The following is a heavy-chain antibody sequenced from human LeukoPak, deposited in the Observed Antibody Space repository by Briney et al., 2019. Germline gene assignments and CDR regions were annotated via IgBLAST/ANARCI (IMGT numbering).Heavy chain of an antibody. D-gene: IGHD6-6*01. CDR3: ARGGLVHYYYYYMDV. CDR2: NIPIFGTA. CDR1: RGTFSSYA. Sequence: GSSVKVSCKASRGTFSSYAISWVRQAPRQGLEWMGGNIPIFGTANYAQKVQGRVTITTDESTSTASMVLSSLRSEDTGVYYCARGGLVHYYYYYMDVWGKGTTVTVSS. J-gene: IGHJ6*03. V-gene: IGHV1-69*05.